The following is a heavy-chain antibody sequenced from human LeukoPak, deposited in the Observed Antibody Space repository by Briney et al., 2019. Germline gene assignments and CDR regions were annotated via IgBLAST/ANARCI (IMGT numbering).Heavy chain of an antibody. CDR2: IYSGGST. D-gene: IGHD3-22*01. CDR1: GFTVSRDY. J-gene: IGHJ4*02. V-gene: IGHV3-53*01. Sequence: GGSLRLSCAASGFTVSRDYMSWVRQAPGKGLEWVSVIYSGGSTYYADSVKGRFTISRDNSKNTLYLQMNSLRAEDTAVYYCARDSPYDSSGYYDYWGQGTLVTVSS. CDR3: ARDSPYDSSGYYDY.